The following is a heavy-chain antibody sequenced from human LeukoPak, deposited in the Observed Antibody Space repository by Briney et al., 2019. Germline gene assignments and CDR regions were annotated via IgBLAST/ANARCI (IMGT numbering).Heavy chain of an antibody. Sequence: GGSLRLSCAASGFTFSTYAMSWVRQAPGKGLEWVSVVSGTGGRTYYADSVKGRFTISRDNSKNTLYLQMNSLRAEDTAVYYCVYGDYAIDYWGQGTLVTVSS. CDR1: GFTFSTYA. CDR2: VSGTGGRT. CDR3: VYGDYAIDY. V-gene: IGHV3-23*01. J-gene: IGHJ4*02. D-gene: IGHD4-17*01.